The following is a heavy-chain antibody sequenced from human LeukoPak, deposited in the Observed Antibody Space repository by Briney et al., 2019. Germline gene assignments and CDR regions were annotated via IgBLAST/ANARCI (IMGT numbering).Heavy chain of an antibody. J-gene: IGHJ4*02. CDR2: IYYSGST. Sequence: SETLSPTCTVSGGSISSYYWSWIRQPPGKGLEWIGYIYYSGSTNYNPSLKSRVTISVDTSKNQFSLKLSSVTAADTAVYYCARSTAALVMIFDYWGQGTLVTVSS. D-gene: IGHD6-6*01. V-gene: IGHV4-59*01. CDR1: GGSISSYY. CDR3: ARSTAALVMIFDY.